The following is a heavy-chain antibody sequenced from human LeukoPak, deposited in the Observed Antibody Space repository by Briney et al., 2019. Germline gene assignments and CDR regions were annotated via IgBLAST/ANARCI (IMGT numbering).Heavy chain of an antibody. CDR1: GGSISSSSNY. CDR3: AVVAPNYYYYMDV. CDR2: IYYSGST. J-gene: IGHJ6*03. D-gene: IGHD2-15*01. Sequence: SETLSLTCTVSGGSISSSSNYWGWIRQPPGKGLEWIGSIYYSGSTYYNPSLKSRVTISVDTSKNQFSLKLSSVTAADTAVYYCAVVAPNYYYYMDVWGKGTTVTVSS. V-gene: IGHV4-39*01.